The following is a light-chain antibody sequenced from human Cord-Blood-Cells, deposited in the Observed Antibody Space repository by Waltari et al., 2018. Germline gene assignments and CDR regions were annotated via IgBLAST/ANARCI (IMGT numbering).Light chain of an antibody. Sequence: LQMTQSPSTLSASVGDNVTITCRASQSISSWLAWYQQKPGKAPKLLIYKASSLESGVPSRFSGSGSGTEFTLTISSLQPDDFATYYCQQYNSYSHTFGQGTKLEIK. CDR3: QQYNSYSHT. CDR2: KAS. V-gene: IGKV1-5*03. CDR1: QSISSW. J-gene: IGKJ2*01.